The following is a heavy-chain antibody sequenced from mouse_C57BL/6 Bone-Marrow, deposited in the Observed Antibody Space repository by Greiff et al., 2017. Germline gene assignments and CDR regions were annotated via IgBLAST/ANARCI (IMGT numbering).Heavy chain of an antibody. CDR3: TTGELRLRYAY. Sequence: DVQLLESGAELVRPGASVKLSCTASGFNIKDDYMPWVKQRPEQGLEWIGWIDPENGDPEYASKFQGKATITADTSSNTASLQLSSLTSEDTAVYYGTTGELRLRYAYWGKGTLVTVSA. CDR2: IDPENGDP. V-gene: IGHV14-4*01. CDR1: GFNIKDDY. J-gene: IGHJ3*01. D-gene: IGHD3-2*02.